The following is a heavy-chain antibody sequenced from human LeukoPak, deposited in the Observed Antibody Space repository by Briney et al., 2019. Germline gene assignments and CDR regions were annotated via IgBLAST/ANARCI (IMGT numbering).Heavy chain of an antibody. V-gene: IGHV3-23*01. CDR3: AKDLVPDPYCSSTRCYGAPMDV. Sequence: GGSLRLSCAASGFTFSSYAMSWVRQAPGKGLEWVSAISGSGGSTYYADSVKGRFTISRDNSKNTLYLQMNSLRAEDTAVYYCAKDLVPDPYCSSTRCYGAPMDVWGKGTTVTVST. J-gene: IGHJ6*04. D-gene: IGHD2-2*01. CDR2: ISGSGGST. CDR1: GFTFSSYA.